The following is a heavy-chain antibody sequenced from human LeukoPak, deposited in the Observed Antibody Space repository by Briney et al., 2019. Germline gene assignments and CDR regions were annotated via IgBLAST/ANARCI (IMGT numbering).Heavy chain of an antibody. V-gene: IGHV1-24*01. D-gene: IGHD6-13*01. J-gene: IGHJ4*02. CDR1: GYTLTELS. Sequence: ASVKVSCKVSGYTLTELSMHWVRQAPGKGLEWMGGFDPEDGETIYAQKFQGRVTMTEDTSTDTAYMELSSLRSEDTAVYYCATLEEGIPAAPFDYWGQGTLVTVSS. CDR2: FDPEDGET. CDR3: ATLEEGIPAAPFDY.